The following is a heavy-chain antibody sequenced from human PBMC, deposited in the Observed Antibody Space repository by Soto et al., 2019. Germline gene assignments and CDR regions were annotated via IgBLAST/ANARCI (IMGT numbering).Heavy chain of an antibody. CDR3: ARENIVVVPAAIRNRFDP. CDR1: GGSISSGGYY. V-gene: IGHV4-31*03. CDR2: IYYSGSA. D-gene: IGHD2-2*02. J-gene: IGHJ5*02. Sequence: SETLSLTCTVSGGSISSGGYYWSSIRQHPXKGLEWIGYIYYSGSAYYNPSLKSRVTISVDTSKNQFSLKLSSVTAADTAVYYCARENIVVVPAAIRNRFDPWGQGTLVTVSS.